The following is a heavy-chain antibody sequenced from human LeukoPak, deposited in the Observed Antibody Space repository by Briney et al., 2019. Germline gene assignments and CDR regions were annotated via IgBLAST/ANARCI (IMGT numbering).Heavy chain of an antibody. CDR3: ARVTTHAFDI. Sequence: PGGSLRLSCAASGFTVTSYSMNWVRQAPGKGLEWVSSISSSSSYKYYADSVKGRFTISRDNAKNSLYLQMNSLRAEDTAVYYCARVTTHAFDIWGQGTMVTVSS. CDR2: ISSSSSYK. V-gene: IGHV3-21*01. J-gene: IGHJ3*02. CDR1: GFTVTSYS. D-gene: IGHD1-26*01.